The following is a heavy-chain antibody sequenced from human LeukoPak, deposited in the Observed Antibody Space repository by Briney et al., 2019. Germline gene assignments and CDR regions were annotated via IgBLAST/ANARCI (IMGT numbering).Heavy chain of an antibody. D-gene: IGHD6-19*01. CDR2: ISGSDNNT. V-gene: IGHV3-23*01. CDR1: GFTFSSYA. J-gene: IGHJ4*02. Sequence: GGSLRLSCAASGFTFSSYAMSWVRQAPGKGLEWVSGISGSDNNTYYPDSVKGRFTISRDNSKNTLYLQMDSLRADDTAVYYCAKSSRYGTGWYGKIDYWGQGTLVTVSS. CDR3: AKSSRYGTGWYGKIDY.